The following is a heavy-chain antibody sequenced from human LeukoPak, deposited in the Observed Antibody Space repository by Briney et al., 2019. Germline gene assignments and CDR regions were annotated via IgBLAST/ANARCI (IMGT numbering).Heavy chain of an antibody. J-gene: IGHJ6*02. Sequence: GRSLRLSCTAPGITFGNYAMHWVRQAPGEGLEWVTVISNDGSVKYYADSVKGRFTISRDNSKNTLYLQMNSLRAEDTAVYFCAKVGGSGTSYYYFGMDVWGQGTTVTVSS. CDR1: GITFGNYA. CDR2: ISNDGSVK. V-gene: IGHV3-30*04. CDR3: AKVGGSGTSYYYFGMDV. D-gene: IGHD3-10*01.